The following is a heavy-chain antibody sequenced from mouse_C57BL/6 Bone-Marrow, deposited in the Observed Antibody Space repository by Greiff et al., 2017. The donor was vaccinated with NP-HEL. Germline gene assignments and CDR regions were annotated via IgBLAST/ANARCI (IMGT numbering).Heavy chain of an antibody. D-gene: IGHD2-5*01. CDR2: INPNNGGT. CDR1: GYTFTDYN. Sequence: VQLKQSGPELVKPGASVKIPCKASGYTFTDYNMDWVKQSHGKSLEWIGDINPNNGGTIYNQKFKGKATLTVDKSSSTAYMELRSLTSEDTAVYYCARRTIVTTLNFDYWGQGTTLTVSS. J-gene: IGHJ2*01. CDR3: ARRTIVTTLNFDY. V-gene: IGHV1-18*01.